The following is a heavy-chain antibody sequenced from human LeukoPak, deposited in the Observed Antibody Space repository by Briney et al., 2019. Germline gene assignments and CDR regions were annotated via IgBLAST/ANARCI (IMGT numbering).Heavy chain of an antibody. D-gene: IGHD3-10*01. J-gene: IGHJ6*02. CDR1: GGTFISYA. CDR3: ARGSGSEYYYYGMDV. V-gene: IGHV1-69*04. CDR2: IIPILGIA. Sequence: GASVKVSCKASGGTFISYAISWVRQARGQGLECMGRIIPILGIANYAQKFQGRVTITADKSTSTAYMELSSLRSEDTAVYYCARGSGSEYYYYGMDVWGQGTTVTVSS.